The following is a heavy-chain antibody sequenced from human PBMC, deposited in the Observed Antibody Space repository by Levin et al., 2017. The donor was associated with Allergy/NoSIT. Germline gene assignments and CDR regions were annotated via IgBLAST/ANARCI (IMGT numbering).Heavy chain of an antibody. CDR3: ARVGGVTEVFDY. CDR1: GGSISSYY. D-gene: IGHD3-16*01. CDR2: IYTSGST. J-gene: IGHJ4*02. V-gene: IGHV4-4*07. Sequence: GSLRLSCTVSGGSISSYYWSWIRQPAGKGLEWIGRIYTSGSTNYNPSLKSRVTMSVDTSKNQFSLKLSSVTAADTAVYYCARVGGVTEVFDYWGQGTLVTVSS.